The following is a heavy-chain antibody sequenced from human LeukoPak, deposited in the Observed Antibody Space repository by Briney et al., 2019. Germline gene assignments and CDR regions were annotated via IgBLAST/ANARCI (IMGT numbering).Heavy chain of an antibody. D-gene: IGHD3-10*01. CDR3: ARDPVDYYGSGSYPIDY. Sequence: ASVKVSCKASGYTFTSYDINWVRQATGQGLEWMGWMNPNSGNTGYAQKFQGRVTITRNTSISTAYMELSSLRSEDTAVYYCARDPVDYYGSGSYPIDYWGQGTLVTVSS. CDR2: MNPNSGNT. CDR1: GYTFTSYD. V-gene: IGHV1-8*03. J-gene: IGHJ4*02.